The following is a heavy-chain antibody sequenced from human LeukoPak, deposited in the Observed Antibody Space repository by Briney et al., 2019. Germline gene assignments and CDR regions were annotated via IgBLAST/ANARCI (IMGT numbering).Heavy chain of an antibody. J-gene: IGHJ4*02. CDR3: ARDRGSQSRYGVDY. CDR2: IYYSGDA. Sequence: SETLSLTCTVSGGSMNYYYWSWIRQPAGKGLEWIGRIYYSGDAEYNPSLKSRVTMSVDTSKSQFSLNLNSVTAADTALYYCARDRGSQSRYGVDYWGQGILVTVSS. CDR1: GGSMNYYY. V-gene: IGHV4-4*07. D-gene: IGHD2-2*01.